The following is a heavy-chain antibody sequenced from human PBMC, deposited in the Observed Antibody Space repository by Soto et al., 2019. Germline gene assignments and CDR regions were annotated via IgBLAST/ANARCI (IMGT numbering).Heavy chain of an antibody. V-gene: IGHV3-33*01. Sequence: GGSLRLSCAESGFTFSSCGMHWVRQAPGKGLEWVAVIWYDGSNKYYADSVKGRFTISRDNSKNTLYLQMNSLRAEDTAVYYCARRFLWYFDLWGRGTLVTVSS. CDR2: IWYDGSNK. CDR3: ARRFLWYFDL. CDR1: GFTFSSCG. D-gene: IGHD2-21*01. J-gene: IGHJ2*01.